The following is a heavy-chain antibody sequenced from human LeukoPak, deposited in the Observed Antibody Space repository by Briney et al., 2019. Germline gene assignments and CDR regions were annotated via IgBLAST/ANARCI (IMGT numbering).Heavy chain of an antibody. D-gene: IGHD1-26*01. CDR2: INPSGGST. CDR3: ARMSGSYYRYFDY. Sequence: GASVKVSCKASGYTFTSYGINWVRQAPGQGLEWMGIINPSGGSTSYAQKFQGRVTMTRDTSTSTVYMELSSLRSEDTAVYYCARMSGSYYRYFDYWGQGTLVTVSS. V-gene: IGHV1-46*01. J-gene: IGHJ4*02. CDR1: GYTFTSYG.